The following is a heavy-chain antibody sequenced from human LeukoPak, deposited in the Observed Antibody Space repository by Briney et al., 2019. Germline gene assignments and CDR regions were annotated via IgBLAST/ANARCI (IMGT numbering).Heavy chain of an antibody. CDR3: ARDVYYGSGSYFSLPVFDI. CDR2: IKQDGSEK. J-gene: IGHJ3*02. D-gene: IGHD3-10*01. Sequence: GGSLRLSCAASGFTFSSYWMSWVRQAPGKGLEWVANIKQDGSEKYYVDSVKGRFTISRDNAKNSLYLQMNSLRAEDTAVYYCARDVYYGSGSYFSLPVFDIWGQGTMVTVSS. CDR1: GFTFSSYW. V-gene: IGHV3-7*01.